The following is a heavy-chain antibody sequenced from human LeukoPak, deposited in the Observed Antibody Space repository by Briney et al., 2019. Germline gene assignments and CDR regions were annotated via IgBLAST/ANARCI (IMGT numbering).Heavy chain of an antibody. J-gene: IGHJ6*03. CDR1: GGSFSGYY. Sequence: SETLSLTCAVYGGSFSGYYWSWIRQPPGKGLEWIGEINHSGSTNYNPSLKSRVTILVDTSKNQFSLKLSSVTAADTAVYYCARGYGGIYYYYMDVWGKGTTVTVSS. V-gene: IGHV4-34*01. D-gene: IGHD3-16*01. CDR2: INHSGST. CDR3: ARGYGGIYYYYMDV.